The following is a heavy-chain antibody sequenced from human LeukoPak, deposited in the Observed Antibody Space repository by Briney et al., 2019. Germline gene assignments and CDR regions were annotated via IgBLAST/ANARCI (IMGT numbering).Heavy chain of an antibody. CDR2: IYYSGST. CDR3: ARHDVLATIGAFDI. D-gene: IGHD5-12*01. V-gene: IGHV4-59*08. Sequence: SETLSLTCTVSGGSISSYYWSWIRQPPGKGLEWIGYIYYSGSTNYNPSLKSRVTISVDTTKNQFSLKLNSVTAADTAVYYCARHDVLATIGAFDIWGQGTMVTVSS. J-gene: IGHJ3*02. CDR1: GGSISSYY.